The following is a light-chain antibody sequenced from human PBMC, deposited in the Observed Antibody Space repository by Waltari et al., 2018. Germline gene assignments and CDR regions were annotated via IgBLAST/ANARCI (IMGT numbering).Light chain of an antibody. V-gene: IGLV2-14*01. CDR1: GDYHY. J-gene: IGLJ2*01. CDR2: EVS. Sequence: QSALTQPDSVSGSPGQSMTIPCTVGDYHYVSLYQQYPGRAPKLMIYEVSNRPSGVSDRFSGSKSGNTASLTISGLQTDDEADYYCSSYRSSGTSVLFGGGTKLTVL. CDR3: SSYRSSGTSVL.